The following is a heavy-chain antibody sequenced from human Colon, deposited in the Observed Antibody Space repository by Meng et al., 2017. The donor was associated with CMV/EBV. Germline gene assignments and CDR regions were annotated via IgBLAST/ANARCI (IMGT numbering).Heavy chain of an antibody. V-gene: IGHV3-23*03. CDR1: GFTFSSYA. Sequence: GESPKISCAASGFTFSSYAMSWVRQAPGKGLEWVSVIYSGGSSTYYADSVKGRFTISRDNSKNTLYLQMNSLRAEDTAVYYCAKDDYWGQGTLVTVSS. J-gene: IGHJ4*02. CDR2: IYSGGSST. CDR3: AKDDY.